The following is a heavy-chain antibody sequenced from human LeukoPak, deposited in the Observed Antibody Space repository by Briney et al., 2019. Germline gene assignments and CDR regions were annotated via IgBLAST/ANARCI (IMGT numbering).Heavy chain of an antibody. V-gene: IGHV3-72*01. CDR2: IRNKANSYTT. CDR1: GFTFSDHY. J-gene: IGHJ4*02. CDR3: TRDSGSMDY. D-gene: IGHD3-10*01. Sequence: GGSLRLSCAASGFTFSDHYMDWVRQAPGKGLKWVGRIRNKANSYTTEYAASVEGRFTISRGDSHKSVYLQMNSLKTEDTAVYYCTRDSGSMDYWGQGTQVTVSS.